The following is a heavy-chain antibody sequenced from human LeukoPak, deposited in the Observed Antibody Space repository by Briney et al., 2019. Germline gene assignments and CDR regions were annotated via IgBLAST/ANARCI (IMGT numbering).Heavy chain of an antibody. CDR2: ISWNSGSI. Sequence: GGSLRLSCAASGFTFDDYAIHWVRQAPGKGLEWVSGISWNSGSIDYADSVKGRFTISRDNAKNSLYLQMNSLRTEDTALYYCTKDIGDHGAPRGCFDIWGQGTMVTVSS. J-gene: IGHJ3*02. CDR1: GFTFDDYA. V-gene: IGHV3-9*01. D-gene: IGHD4-17*01. CDR3: TKDIGDHGAPRGCFDI.